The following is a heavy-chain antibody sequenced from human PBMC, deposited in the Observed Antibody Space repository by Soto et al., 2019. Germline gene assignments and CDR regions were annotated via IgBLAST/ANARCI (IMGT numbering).Heavy chain of an antibody. Sequence: EVRLLESGGGLVQPGGSLRLSCVASGFTFSSYAMSWVRQAPGKGLEWVSAIRGGGDDTYYADSVKGRFTISRDTSKNTLYLHTISLRTDDMAVYYCAKGNGGSCYSPIDNWGQGTLVTVSS. D-gene: IGHD2-15*01. CDR2: IRGGGDDT. CDR1: GFTFSSYA. J-gene: IGHJ4*02. CDR3: AKGNGGSCYSPIDN. V-gene: IGHV3-23*01.